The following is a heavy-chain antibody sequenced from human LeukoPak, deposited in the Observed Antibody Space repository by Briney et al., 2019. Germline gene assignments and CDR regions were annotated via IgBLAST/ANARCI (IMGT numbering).Heavy chain of an antibody. CDR2: ISWNSGII. Sequence: GGSLRLSCAASGFTFDDDTMHWVRQAPGKGLEWVSGISWNSGIIGYADSVKGRFTISRDNAKNSLYLQMNSLRAEDTALYYCAKDIRSAFDIWGQGTMVAVSS. J-gene: IGHJ3*02. CDR1: GFTFDDDT. V-gene: IGHV3-9*01. CDR3: AKDIRSAFDI.